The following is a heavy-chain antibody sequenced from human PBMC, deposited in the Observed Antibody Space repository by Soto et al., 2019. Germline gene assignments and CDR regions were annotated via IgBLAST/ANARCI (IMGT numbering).Heavy chain of an antibody. Sequence: QVQLVQSGAEVKKPGSSVKVSCKASGGTFSSYAISWVRQAPGQGLEWMGGIIPIFGTANYAQKFQGRVTITADKSTSTAYMALSSLRSEDTAVYYCARVWGDYGGNSWSWYYYYGMDVWGQGTTVTVSS. J-gene: IGHJ6*02. CDR2: IIPIFGTA. CDR3: ARVWGDYGGNSWSWYYYYGMDV. CDR1: GGTFSSYA. V-gene: IGHV1-69*06. D-gene: IGHD4-17*01.